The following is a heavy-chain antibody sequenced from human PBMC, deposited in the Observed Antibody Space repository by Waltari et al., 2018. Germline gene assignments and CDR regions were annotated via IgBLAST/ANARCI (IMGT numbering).Heavy chain of an antibody. CDR3: ARALEYSSSSGWGY. D-gene: IGHD6-6*01. CDR2: IYYSGST. CDR1: GGSISSYY. V-gene: IGHV4-59*01. J-gene: IGHJ4*02. Sequence: QVQLQESGPGLVKPSETLSLTCTVSGGSISSYYWSWIRQPPGKGLEWIGYIYYSGSTNYNPSLKSRVTISVDTSKNQFSLKLSSVTAADTAVYYCARALEYSSSSGWGYWGQGTLVTVSS.